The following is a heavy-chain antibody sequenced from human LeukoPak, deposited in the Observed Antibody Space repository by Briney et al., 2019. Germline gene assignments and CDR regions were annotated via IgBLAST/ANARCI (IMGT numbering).Heavy chain of an antibody. CDR2: IIPIFGTA. J-gene: IGHJ4*02. CDR1: GGTFSSYA. Sequence: SVKVSCKASGGTFSSYAISWVRQAPGQGLEWMGRIIPIFGTANYAQKSQGRVTITTDESTSTAYMELSSLRSEDTAVYYCARVTSGWYFDYWGQGTLVTVSS. D-gene: IGHD6-19*01. V-gene: IGHV1-69*05. CDR3: ARVTSGWYFDY.